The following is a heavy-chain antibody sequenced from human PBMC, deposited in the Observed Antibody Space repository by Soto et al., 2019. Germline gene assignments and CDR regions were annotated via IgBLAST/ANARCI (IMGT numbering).Heavy chain of an antibody. V-gene: IGHV5-51*01. Sequence: PXASLKISGKGCGYRFTSYWIGWVRQMPGKGLEWMGIIYPGDSDTRYSPSFQGQVTISADKSISTAYLQWSSLKASDTAMYYCARHTTKHYYYYYGMDVWGQGTTVTASS. CDR2: IYPGDSDT. J-gene: IGHJ6*02. CDR1: GYRFTSYW. CDR3: ARHTTKHYYYYYGMDV. D-gene: IGHD1-26*01.